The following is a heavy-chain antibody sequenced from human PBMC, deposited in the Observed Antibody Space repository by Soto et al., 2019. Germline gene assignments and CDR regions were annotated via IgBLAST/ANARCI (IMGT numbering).Heavy chain of an antibody. J-gene: IGHJ6*02. CDR3: ARAQGGSYYTWYYYYGMDV. Sequence: SVKVSCKASGGTFSSYAISWVRQAPGQGLDWMGGIIPIFGTANYAQKFQGRVTITADESTSTAYMELSSLRSEDTAVYYCARAQGGSYYTWYYYYGMDVWGQGTTVTVSS. V-gene: IGHV1-69*13. CDR1: GGTFSSYA. CDR2: IIPIFGTA. D-gene: IGHD1-26*01.